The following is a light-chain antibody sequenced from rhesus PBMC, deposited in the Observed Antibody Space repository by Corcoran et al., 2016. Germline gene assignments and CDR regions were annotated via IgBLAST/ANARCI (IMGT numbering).Light chain of an antibody. V-gene: IGKV1-22*01. CDR2: QAS. J-gene: IGKJ1*01. CDR1: QSISSW. CDR3: QQYHSSPWT. Sequence: DIQMTQSPSSLSASVGDTVTITCRASQSISSWLAWYQQKPGKAPKLLIYQASPLQSGVPTRLSGSGSGTGFTLTISRLHSEVFAIYYGQQYHSSPWTFGQGTMVEI.